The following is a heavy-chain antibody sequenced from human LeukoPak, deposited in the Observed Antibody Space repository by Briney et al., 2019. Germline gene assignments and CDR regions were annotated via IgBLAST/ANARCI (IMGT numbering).Heavy chain of an antibody. D-gene: IGHD6-25*01. Sequence: SETLSLTCAGSGGSISSNNWWSWVRQPPAKGLEWIGEIYHSGSTNYNPSLKSPVTISVDKSKNQFSLKLSSVTAADTAVYYCANKRNAAPYYFDYWGQRTLVTVSS. V-gene: IGHV4-4*02. J-gene: IGHJ4*02. CDR2: IYHSGST. CDR3: ANKRNAAPYYFDY. CDR1: GGSISSNNW.